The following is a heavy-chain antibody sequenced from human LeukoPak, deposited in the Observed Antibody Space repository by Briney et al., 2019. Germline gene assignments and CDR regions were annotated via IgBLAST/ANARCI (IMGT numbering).Heavy chain of an antibody. CDR1: GGTFSSYA. D-gene: IGHD2-2*01. Sequence: ASVKVSCKASGGTFSSYAISWVRQAPGQGLEWMGGIIPIFGTANYAQKLQGRVTITADESTSTAYMELSSLRSEDTAVYYCARDHCSSTSCYFVGGYFDYWGQGTLVTVSS. CDR3: ARDHCSSTSCYFVGGYFDY. CDR2: IIPIFGTA. V-gene: IGHV1-69*01. J-gene: IGHJ4*02.